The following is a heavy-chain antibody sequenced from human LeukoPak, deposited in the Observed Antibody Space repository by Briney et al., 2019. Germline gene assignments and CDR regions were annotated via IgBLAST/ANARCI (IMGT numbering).Heavy chain of an antibody. CDR2: INPNTGAT. CDR1: GYTFTDYY. J-gene: IGHJ4*02. V-gene: IGHV1-2*02. Sequence: GASVKVSCKASGYTFTDYYLHWVRQAPGQGLEWMGWINPNTGATDYAQNFQGRVAMTRDTPISTAYMDLGRLISDDTAVYYCARAAFYYDSSGHSPDFDYWGQGTLVTVSS. CDR3: ARAAFYYDSSGHSPDFDY. D-gene: IGHD3-22*01.